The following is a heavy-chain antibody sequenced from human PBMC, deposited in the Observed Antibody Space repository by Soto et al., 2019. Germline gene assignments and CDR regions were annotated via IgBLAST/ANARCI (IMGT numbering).Heavy chain of an antibody. J-gene: IGHJ5*02. CDR3: ARDTVLTGMFDL. CDR2: VYYTGTT. V-gene: IGHV4-59*01. D-gene: IGHD4-17*01. CDR1: GGSIGSYH. Sequence: QVLLQESGPGQVKPSETLSLTCTVSGGSIGSYHWSWVRQPPGKGLEWIASVYYTGTTNYNPSLGSRVTISIDAPENQLSLKLTSVTAADTAFYYCARDTVLTGMFDLWGQGTLVTVSS.